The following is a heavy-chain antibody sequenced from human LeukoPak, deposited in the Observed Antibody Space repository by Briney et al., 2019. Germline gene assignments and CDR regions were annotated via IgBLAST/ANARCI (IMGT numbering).Heavy chain of an antibody. Sequence: GASVKVSCKASGYIFTSYGISWVRQAPGQGLEWVGWVSAYADNTNYVQKFQGRVTVTTDTSTSTAYMELRSLRSDDTAVYYCARDCIGCHGFDYWGQGTLVTVSS. J-gene: IGHJ4*02. D-gene: IGHD2-15*01. CDR3: ARDCIGCHGFDY. CDR1: GYIFTSYG. V-gene: IGHV1-18*01. CDR2: VSAYADNT.